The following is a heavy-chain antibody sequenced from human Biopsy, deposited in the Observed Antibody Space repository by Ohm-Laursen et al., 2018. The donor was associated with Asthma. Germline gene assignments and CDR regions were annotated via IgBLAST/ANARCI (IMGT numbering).Heavy chain of an antibody. D-gene: IGHD3-16*02. CDR1: GTHFGSYN. J-gene: IGHJ5*02. CDR2: IYYDGSRK. CDR3: AREKVIESRGFQNWFDP. Sequence: LSLTCAASGTHFGSYNMHWARQAPGKGLEWVAGIYYDGSRKYYTESVKGRFTISRDNSKNRLYLEMASLRAEDTAVYYCAREKVIESRGFQNWFDPWGQGTLVHVSS. V-gene: IGHV3-30*07.